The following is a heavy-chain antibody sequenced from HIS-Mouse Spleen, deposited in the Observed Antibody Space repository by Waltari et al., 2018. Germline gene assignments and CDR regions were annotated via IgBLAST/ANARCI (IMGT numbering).Heavy chain of an antibody. CDR3: AGDGGLRFLEWLLFDY. CDR1: GGTFSSYA. J-gene: IGHJ4*02. V-gene: IGHV1-69*04. D-gene: IGHD3-3*01. CDR2: IIPILGIA. Sequence: QVQLVQSGAEVKKPGSSVKVSCKASGGTFSSYAISWVRQAPGQGLEWMGRIIPILGIANYAQKFQGRVTITADKSTSTAYMELSSLRSEDTAVYYCAGDGGLRFLEWLLFDYWGQGTLVTVSS.